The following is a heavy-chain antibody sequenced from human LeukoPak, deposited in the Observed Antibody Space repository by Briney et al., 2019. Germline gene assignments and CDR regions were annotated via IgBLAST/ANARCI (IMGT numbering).Heavy chain of an antibody. D-gene: IGHD3-22*01. Sequence: GASVKVSCKASGYTFTGYYMHWVRQAPGQGLEWMGRINPNSGGTNYAQKFQGRVTMTRDTSISTAYMELSRLRSDDTAVYYCARDTRRYYYDSSGYSPYWGRGTLVTVSS. CDR1: GYTFTGYY. CDR3: ARDTRRYYYDSSGYSPY. CDR2: INPNSGGT. J-gene: IGHJ4*02. V-gene: IGHV1-2*06.